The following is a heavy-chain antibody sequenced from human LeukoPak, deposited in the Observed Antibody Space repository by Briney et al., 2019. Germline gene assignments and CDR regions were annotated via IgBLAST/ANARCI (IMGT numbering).Heavy chain of an antibody. CDR3: ARDGHGVPLDY. Sequence: GSSLRLSYAASGLSFSSYAMHRDRQAPGKGLEWVAVISYDGTEKYYGDSVKGRFTISRDNSKDTLYLQMNSLRAEDTALYYCARDGHGVPLDYWGQGTLVTVSP. CDR1: GLSFSSYA. J-gene: IGHJ4*02. CDR2: ISYDGTEK. V-gene: IGHV3-30-3*01. D-gene: IGHD4-17*01.